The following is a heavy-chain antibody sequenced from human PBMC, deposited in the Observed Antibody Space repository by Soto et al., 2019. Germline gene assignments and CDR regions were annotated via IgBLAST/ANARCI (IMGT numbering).Heavy chain of an antibody. CDR3: ARDALGYCSGGSCPTHDGMDV. CDR1: GGTFSSYA. CDR2: IIPIFGTA. J-gene: IGHJ6*02. Sequence: QVQLVQSGAEVKKPGSSVKFSCKASGGTFSSYAISWVRQAPGQGLEWMGVIIPIFGTANYAQKFQGRVTITADESTRTAYMELSSLGSEDTAVYYCARDALGYCSGGSCPTHDGMDVWGQGTTVTVSS. V-gene: IGHV1-69*01. D-gene: IGHD2-15*01.